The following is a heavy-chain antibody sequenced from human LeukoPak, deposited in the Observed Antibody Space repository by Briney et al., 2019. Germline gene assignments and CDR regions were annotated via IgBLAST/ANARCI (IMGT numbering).Heavy chain of an antibody. CDR1: GASMSDYY. CDR3: VRRVRYFGQNDY. CDR2: IYYTGST. J-gene: IGHJ4*02. D-gene: IGHD3-9*01. Sequence: SETLSLTCTVSGASMSDYYWSWIRQPPGKGLEWIGYIYYTGSTNYNPSLKGRVTMSVDTSKNQISLKLSSVTAADSAVYYCVRRVRYFGQNDYWGQGTLVTVSS. V-gene: IGHV4-59*08.